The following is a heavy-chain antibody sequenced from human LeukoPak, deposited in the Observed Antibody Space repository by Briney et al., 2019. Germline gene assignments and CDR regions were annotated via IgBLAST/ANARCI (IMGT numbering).Heavy chain of an antibody. D-gene: IGHD5-18*01. J-gene: IGHJ4*02. CDR1: GGSISSSGYY. CDR3: ARRHARGYNYRYIDY. V-gene: IGHV4-39*01. Sequence: SETLSLTCTVSGGSISSSGYYWGWIRQPPGKGLEWIGTIYYSGGTYYNPSLKSRVTLSVDTSKKQFSLKLSSVTAADTAVYYCARRHARGYNYRYIDYWGQGTLVTVSS. CDR2: IYYSGGT.